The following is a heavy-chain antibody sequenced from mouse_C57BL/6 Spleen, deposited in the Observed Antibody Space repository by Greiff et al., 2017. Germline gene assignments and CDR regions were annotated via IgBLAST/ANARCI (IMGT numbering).Heavy chain of an antibody. V-gene: IGHV1-42*01. CDR2: INPSTGGT. CDR1: GYSFTGYY. D-gene: IGHD2-1*01. CDR3: AAYGNYEGWFAY. Sequence: VQLQQSGPELVKPGASVKISCKASGYSFTGYYMNWVKQSPEKSLEWIGEINPSTGGTTYNQKFKAKATLTVDKSSSTAYMQLKSLTSEDSAVYYCAAYGNYEGWFAYWGQGTLVTVSA. J-gene: IGHJ3*01.